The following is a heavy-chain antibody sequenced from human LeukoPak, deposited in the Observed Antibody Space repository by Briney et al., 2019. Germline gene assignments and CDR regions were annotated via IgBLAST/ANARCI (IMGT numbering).Heavy chain of an antibody. CDR1: GGSFSGYY. V-gene: IGHV4-34*01. Sequence: PSETLSLTCAVYGGSFSGYYWSWLRQPPGKGLEWIGEINHSGSTNYNPSLKSRVTISVDTSKNQLSLKLSSVTAADTAVYYCARGRGRGYSGYVLVDDYWGQGTLVTVSS. CDR3: ARGRGRGYSGYVLVDDY. J-gene: IGHJ4*02. CDR2: INHSGST. D-gene: IGHD5-12*01.